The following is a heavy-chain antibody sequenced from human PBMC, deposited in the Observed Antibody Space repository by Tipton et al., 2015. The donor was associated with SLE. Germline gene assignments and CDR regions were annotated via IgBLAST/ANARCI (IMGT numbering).Heavy chain of an antibody. CDR2: INHSGST. Sequence: TLSLTCADYGGSFSGYYWSWIRQPPGKGLEWIGEINHSGSTNYNPSLKSRVTISVDTSKNQFSLKLSSVTAADTAVYYCARDVTGSEGWFDPWGQGTLVTVSS. J-gene: IGHJ5*02. CDR1: GGSFSGYY. D-gene: IGHD1-26*01. CDR3: ARDVTGSEGWFDP. V-gene: IGHV4-34*01.